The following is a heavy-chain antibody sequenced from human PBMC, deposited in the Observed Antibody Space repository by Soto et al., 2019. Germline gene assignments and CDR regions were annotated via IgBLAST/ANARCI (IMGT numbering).Heavy chain of an antibody. V-gene: IGHV1-2*02. Sequence: QVQLVQSGAEVKKPGASVKVSCKASGYTFTGYYMHWVRQAPGQGLEWMGWINPNSGGTNYAQKFQGRVTMTRDTSISTAYMELSRLRSDDTAVYYCATLLGSGAIVADDAFDIWGQGTMVTVSS. D-gene: IGHD5-12*01. CDR2: INPNSGGT. J-gene: IGHJ3*02. CDR1: GYTFTGYY. CDR3: ATLLGSGAIVADDAFDI.